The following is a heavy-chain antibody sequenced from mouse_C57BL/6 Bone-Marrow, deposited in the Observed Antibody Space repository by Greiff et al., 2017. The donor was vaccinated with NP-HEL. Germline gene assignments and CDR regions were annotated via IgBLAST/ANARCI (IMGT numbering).Heavy chain of an antibody. CDR2: IHPNSGST. V-gene: IGHV1-64*01. CDR3: ARGGFITTVVAGVDY. Sequence: QVQLKQPGAELVKPGASVKLSCKASGYTFTSYWMHWVKQRPGQGLEWIGMIHPNSGSTNYNEKFKSKATLTVDKSSSTAYMQLSSLTSEDSAVYYCARGGFITTVVAGVDYWGQGTTLTVSS. D-gene: IGHD1-1*01. J-gene: IGHJ2*01. CDR1: GYTFTSYW.